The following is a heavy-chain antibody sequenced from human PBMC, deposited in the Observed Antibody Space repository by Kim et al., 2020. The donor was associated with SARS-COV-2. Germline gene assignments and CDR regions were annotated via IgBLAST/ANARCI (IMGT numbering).Heavy chain of an antibody. J-gene: IGHJ6*02. CDR3: AKVDDCSGGSCYFNYYYYYGMDV. D-gene: IGHD2-15*01. Sequence: GGSLRLSCAASGFTFSSYGMHWVRQAPGKGLEWVAVISYDGSNKYYADSVKGRFTISRDNSKNTLYLQMNSLRAEDTAVYYCAKVDDCSGGSCYFNYYYYYGMDVWGQGTTVTVSS. V-gene: IGHV3-30*18. CDR2: ISYDGSNK. CDR1: GFTFSSYG.